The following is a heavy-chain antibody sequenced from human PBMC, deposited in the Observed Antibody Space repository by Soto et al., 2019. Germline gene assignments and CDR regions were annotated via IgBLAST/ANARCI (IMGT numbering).Heavy chain of an antibody. CDR1: GFTFSTYW. Sequence: PGGSLRLSCVASGFTFSTYWMTWVRQAPGKGLEWVANIKEDGSQNYYADSVKGRFIVSRDNAANSLYLQMNYLGVDDTAVYHCATYCSSPTCRSFWGQGTLVTVSS. CDR2: IKEDGSQN. V-gene: IGHV3-7*05. D-gene: IGHD2-2*01. CDR3: ATYCSSPTCRSF. J-gene: IGHJ4*02.